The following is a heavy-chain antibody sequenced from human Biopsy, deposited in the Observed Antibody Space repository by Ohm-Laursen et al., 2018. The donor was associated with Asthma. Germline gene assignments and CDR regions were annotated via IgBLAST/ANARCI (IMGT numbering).Heavy chain of an antibody. D-gene: IGHD1-1*01. CDR2: ISKDASTQ. CDR1: GFNFINAW. V-gene: IGHV3-30*03. J-gene: IGHJ3*02. CDR3: VRDGTDDAFDI. Sequence: SLRLSCAASGFNFINAWMNWLRQAPGKGLEWVGVISKDASTQDYADSVKGRFTMARDNSKNTLDLQMNSLREEDTAVYYCVRDGTDDAFDIWGQGTVVSVSS.